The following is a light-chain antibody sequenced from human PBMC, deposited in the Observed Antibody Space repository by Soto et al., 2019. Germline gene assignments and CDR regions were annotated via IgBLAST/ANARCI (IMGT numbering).Light chain of an antibody. V-gene: IGKV3-20*01. J-gene: IGKJ1*01. CDR3: QQYGSSPRT. CDR2: GAS. CDR1: QSVSSTY. Sequence: EILLTQSPGTLSLSPGERATLSCRASQSVSSTYLAWYQQKPGQAPRLLIFGASRRATGIPDKFSGSGSGTDFTLTISRLEPEDFAVYYCQQYGSSPRTFGQGTKVDIK.